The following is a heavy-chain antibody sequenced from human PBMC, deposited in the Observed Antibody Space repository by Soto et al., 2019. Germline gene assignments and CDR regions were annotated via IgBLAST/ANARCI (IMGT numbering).Heavy chain of an antibody. CDR3: ARDRKRFGIDY. D-gene: IGHD3-10*01. CDR2: IWFDGTKK. CDR1: GFTFRSYD. V-gene: IGHV3-33*01. Sequence: QGHLVESGGGVVQPGRSLKLSCAASGFTFRSYDMHWVRQGPGKGLEWVAVIWFDGTKKYYADSVKGRFTISGDNSKNTVYLQMNSLRAEDTAVYYCARDRKRFGIDYWGQGNLVTVAS. J-gene: IGHJ4*02.